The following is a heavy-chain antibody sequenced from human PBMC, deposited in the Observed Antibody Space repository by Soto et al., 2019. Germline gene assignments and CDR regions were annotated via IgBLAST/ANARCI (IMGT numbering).Heavy chain of an antibody. D-gene: IGHD3-10*01. CDR3: ARETAIGSYYFYPAFYY. CDR2: ISYDGSNK. CDR1: GFTFSSYG. J-gene: IGHJ4*02. V-gene: IGHV3-30*03. Sequence: QVQLVESGGGVVQPGRSLRLSCAASGFTFSSYGMHWVRQAPGKGLEWRAVISYDGSNKYYADSVKGRLTICRDNSKNTLCRQMNGLRAEDTALYYCARETAIGSYYFYPAFYYWGQGTLVTVSS.